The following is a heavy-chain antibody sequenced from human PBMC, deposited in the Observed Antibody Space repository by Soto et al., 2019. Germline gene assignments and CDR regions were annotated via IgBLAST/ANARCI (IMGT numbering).Heavy chain of an antibody. CDR3: AAGSIAVAGSRFDY. J-gene: IGHJ4*02. CDR1: GFTFTSSA. V-gene: IGHV1-58*01. Sequence: GASVKVSCKASGFTFTSSAVQWVRQARGQRLEWIGWIVVGSGNTNYAQKFQERVTITRDMSTSTAYMELSSLRSEVTAVYYCAAGSIAVAGSRFDYWGQGTLVTVS. D-gene: IGHD6-19*01. CDR2: IVVGSGNT.